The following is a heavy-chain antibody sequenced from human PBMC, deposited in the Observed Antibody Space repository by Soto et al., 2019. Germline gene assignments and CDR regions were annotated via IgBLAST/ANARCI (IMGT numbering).Heavy chain of an antibody. CDR1: GFTFSSYA. J-gene: IGHJ4*02. D-gene: IGHD1-26*01. V-gene: IGHV3-23*01. CDR2: ISGSGGST. Sequence: EVQLLESGGGLVQPGGSLRLSCAASGFTFSSYAMRWVRQAPGKGLEWVSAISGSGGSTYYAASVKGRFTISRDNSKNTLYLQMNRLRAEDTAVYYCARRGSGSDYDYWGQGTLVTVAS. CDR3: ARRGSGSDYDY.